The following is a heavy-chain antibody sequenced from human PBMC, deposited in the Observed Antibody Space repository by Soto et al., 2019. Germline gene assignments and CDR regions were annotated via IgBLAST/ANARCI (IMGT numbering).Heavy chain of an antibody. V-gene: IGHV1-18*04. D-gene: IGHD3-22*01. J-gene: IGHJ4*02. Sequence: ASVKVSCKASGYSFTSYCISWVRQAPGQGPEWMGWISGHNGNTNHPQSLQGRVTMTTDTSRNTAYMELRSLRSDDTAVYYCARHRFNYYDDTVYYYFDYWGQGTLVTVSS. CDR2: ISGHNGNT. CDR3: ARHRFNYYDDTVYYYFDY. CDR1: GYSFTSYC.